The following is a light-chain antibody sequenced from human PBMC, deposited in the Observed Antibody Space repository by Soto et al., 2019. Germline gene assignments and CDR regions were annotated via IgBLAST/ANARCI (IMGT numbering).Light chain of an antibody. CDR3: QQLNTYSS. Sequence: DIQMTQSPASLSASLGDRVTITCRASQSVSRYLNWYQQKSGKAPKLLIYTASNLQSGVPSRFSGSGSGTEFTLTISSLKPEDFATYFCQQLNTYSSFGGGTKVDIK. CDR2: TAS. CDR1: QSVSRY. V-gene: IGKV1-9*01. J-gene: IGKJ4*01.